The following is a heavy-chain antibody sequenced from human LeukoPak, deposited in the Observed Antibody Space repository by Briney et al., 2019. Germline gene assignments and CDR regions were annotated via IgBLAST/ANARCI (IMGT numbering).Heavy chain of an antibody. Sequence: GASVKVSCKASGYTFTNSGISWVRLAAGQGLEWIGWISAYNDNTNYAQKLQDRVTMTTDTSTSTAYMELRSLRSDDTAVYYCARASSKSSSWYNWFDPWGQGTLVTVSS. J-gene: IGHJ5*02. CDR2: ISAYNDNT. V-gene: IGHV1-18*01. D-gene: IGHD6-13*01. CDR3: ARASSKSSSWYNWFDP. CDR1: GYTFTNSG.